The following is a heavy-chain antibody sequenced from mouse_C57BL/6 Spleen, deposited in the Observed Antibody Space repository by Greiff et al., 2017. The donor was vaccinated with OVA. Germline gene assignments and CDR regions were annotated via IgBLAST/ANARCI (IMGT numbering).Heavy chain of an antibody. J-gene: IGHJ1*03. CDR2: INYDGSST. CDR3: ARNCDYDGWYFDV. D-gene: IGHD2-4*01. CDR1: GFTFSDYY. V-gene: IGHV5-16*01. Sequence: EVKLMESEGGLVQPGSSMKLSCTASGFTFSDYYMAWVRQVPEKGLEWVANINYDGSSTYYLDSLKSRFIISRDNAKNILYLQMSSLKSEDTATYYCARNCDYDGWYFDVWGTGTTVTVSS.